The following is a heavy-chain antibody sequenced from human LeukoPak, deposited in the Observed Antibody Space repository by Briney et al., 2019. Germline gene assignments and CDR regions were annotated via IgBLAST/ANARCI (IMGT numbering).Heavy chain of an antibody. CDR3: ARVTKRYCSGGSCSLFDY. J-gene: IGHJ4*02. D-gene: IGHD2-15*01. V-gene: IGHV1-2*02. CDR1: GYTFTGYY. CDR2: INPNSGGT. Sequence: EASVKVSCKASGYTFTGYYMHWVRQAPGQGLEWMGWINPNSGGTNYAQKFQGRVTMTRDTSISTAYMELSRLRSDDTAVYYCARVTKRYCSGGSCSLFDYWGQGTLVTVSS.